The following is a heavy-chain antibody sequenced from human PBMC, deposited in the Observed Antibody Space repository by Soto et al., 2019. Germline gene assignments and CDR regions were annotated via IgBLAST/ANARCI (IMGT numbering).Heavy chain of an antibody. Sequence: QVQLVESGGGLVKPGGSLRLSCAASGFTVSDYYLSWISQAPGKGLEWISFIVTSTGGIYYTDSVKGRFTISRDNAEKTLYLQMNRLRAEDTAVYYCARDAGAGTNPRYWGQGTLVTVSP. D-gene: IGHD2-8*01. J-gene: IGHJ4*02. CDR1: GFTVSDYY. CDR2: IVTSTGGI. V-gene: IGHV3-11*01. CDR3: ARDAGAGTNPRY.